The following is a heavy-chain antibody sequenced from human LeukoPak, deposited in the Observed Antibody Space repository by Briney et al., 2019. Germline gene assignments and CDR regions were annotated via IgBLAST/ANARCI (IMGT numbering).Heavy chain of an antibody. CDR1: GGSFSNHY. D-gene: IGHD4-17*01. V-gene: IGHV4-59*11. J-gene: IGHJ5*02. CDR3: ARGNYVDCFDP. Sequence: SETLSLTCTVSGGSFSNHYWSWIRQPPGKGLEWIGYIYHTGSTNYNPSLKSRVTISVDTSKNHFSLNLSSVTAAAPAVYYCARGNYVDCFDPWGQGTQVTVSS. CDR2: IYHTGST.